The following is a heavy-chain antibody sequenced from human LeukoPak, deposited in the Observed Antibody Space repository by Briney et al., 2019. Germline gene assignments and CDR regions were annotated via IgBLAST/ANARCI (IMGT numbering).Heavy chain of an antibody. V-gene: IGHV1-2*02. J-gene: IGHJ4*02. D-gene: IGHD3-16*02. CDR3: ARAGLLGELSFYFDY. Sequence: ASVKVSCKASGYTFTGYYMHWVRQAPGQGLEWMGWINPNSGGTNYAQKFQGRVTMTRDTSISTAYMELSRLRSDDMAVYYCARAGLLGELSFYFDYWGQGTLVTVSS. CDR1: GYTFTGYY. CDR2: INPNSGGT.